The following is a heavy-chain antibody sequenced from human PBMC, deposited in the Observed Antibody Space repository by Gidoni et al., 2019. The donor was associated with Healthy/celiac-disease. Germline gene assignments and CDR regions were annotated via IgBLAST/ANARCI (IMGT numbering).Heavy chain of an antibody. CDR1: GGTFSSYA. D-gene: IGHD5-12*01. Sequence: QVQMVLSGAEVKKPGYSVKVSCKASGGTFSSYAIGWVRHAPGQGLEWMGGISPIFGTANYAPKVQGRLTITADESTSTAYMELISLRSDDTAVYYCARGGLYYYYGMDVWCQGTTVTVSS. CDR2: ISPIFGTA. J-gene: IGHJ6*02. V-gene: IGHV1-69*01. CDR3: ARGGLYYYYGMDV.